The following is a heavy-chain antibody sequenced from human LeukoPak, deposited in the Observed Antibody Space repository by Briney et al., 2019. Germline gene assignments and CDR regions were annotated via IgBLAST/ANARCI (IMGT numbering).Heavy chain of an antibody. CDR3: ASERSGWSYYYYGMDV. D-gene: IGHD6-19*01. CDR1: GFTVSSNY. J-gene: IGHJ6*02. Sequence: PGGSLRLSCAASGFTVSSNYMSWVRQAPGKGLEWVSVIYSGGSTYYADSVKGRFTISRDNSKNTLYLQMNSLRAEDTAVYYCASERSGWSYYYYGMDVWGQGTTVTVSS. V-gene: IGHV3-66*01. CDR2: IYSGGST.